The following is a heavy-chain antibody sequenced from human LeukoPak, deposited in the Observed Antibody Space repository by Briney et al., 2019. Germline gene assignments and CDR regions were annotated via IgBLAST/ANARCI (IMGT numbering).Heavy chain of an antibody. CDR1: GFSFGSYA. CDR3: AKDLRGYSDDFDY. D-gene: IGHD5-12*01. V-gene: IGHV3-23*01. CDR2: ISGIGRST. J-gene: IGHJ4*02. Sequence: PGGSLRLSCAASGFSFGSYAISWVRQAPGNWLGWVLAISGIGRSTYSADSVKGRFTISRDNSKNTLYLQMNSLRAEDTAVYYCAKDLRGYSDDFDYWGQGTLVTVSS.